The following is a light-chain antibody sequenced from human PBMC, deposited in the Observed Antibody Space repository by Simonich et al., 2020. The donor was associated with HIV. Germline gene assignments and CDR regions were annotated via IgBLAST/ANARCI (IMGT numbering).Light chain of an antibody. CDR2: DVS. CDR3: SSYTSSSTWV. V-gene: IGLV2-14*03. CDR1: SSDVGGYNY. J-gene: IGLJ3*02. Sequence: QSALTQPASVSGSPGQSITISCTGTSSDVGGYNYVSWYQHHPGKAPKLMIYDVSKRPSGVSNRFSGSKSGNTASLTISGLQAEDEADYYCSSYTSSSTWVLGGGTKLTVL.